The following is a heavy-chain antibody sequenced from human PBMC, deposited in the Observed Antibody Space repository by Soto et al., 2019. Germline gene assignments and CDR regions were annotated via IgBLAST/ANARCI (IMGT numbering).Heavy chain of an antibody. CDR1: GFSISADGVG. V-gene: IGHV2-5*02. J-gene: IGHJ4*02. CDR3: APSRRRASCAGGNCYPFDS. D-gene: IGHD2-15*01. Sequence: QITLKESGPTLVKPTQTLRLTCSCYGFSISADGVGVGWIRQPPGKALEWLAILYWDNDKRYSPSLNSRLTIHKVTSSNAVVLTMTNVDPVDPATYFCAPSRRRASCAGGNCYPFDSWGQGTLVTVSS. CDR2: LYWDNDK.